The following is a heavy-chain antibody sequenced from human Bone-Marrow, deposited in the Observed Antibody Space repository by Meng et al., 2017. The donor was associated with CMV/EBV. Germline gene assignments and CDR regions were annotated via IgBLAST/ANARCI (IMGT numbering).Heavy chain of an antibody. J-gene: IGHJ3*02. CDR1: GFTFRSYT. D-gene: IGHD3-10*01. V-gene: IGHV3-30-3*01. CDR2: ISSDGSKT. Sequence: GESLKISCAASGFTFRSYTIQWVRQAPGKGLEWVAAISSDGSKTHYADSVKGRFTISRDNSKNTLYLQMNSQREEDTAVFFCARIRSYFGSGFYSHDAFDIWGQGKMVTVSS. CDR3: ARIRSYFGSGFYSHDAFDI.